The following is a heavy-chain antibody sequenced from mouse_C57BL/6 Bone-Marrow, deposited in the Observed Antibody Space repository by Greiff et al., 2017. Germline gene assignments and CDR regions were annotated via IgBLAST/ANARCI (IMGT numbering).Heavy chain of an antibody. Sequence: QVQLQQPGAELVKPGASVSLSCKASGYTFTSCWQHWVKLRPGSGLEWIGMIHTNSGSTTYNEQFKSKATLTVGKSSSTAYVQLSSLTSEDSAVYCGARREYPPYWYFDVWGTGTTVTVSS. V-gene: IGHV1-64*01. CDR2: IHTNSGST. J-gene: IGHJ1*03. CDR3: ARREYPPYWYFDV. CDR1: GYTFTSCW. D-gene: IGHD2-10*02.